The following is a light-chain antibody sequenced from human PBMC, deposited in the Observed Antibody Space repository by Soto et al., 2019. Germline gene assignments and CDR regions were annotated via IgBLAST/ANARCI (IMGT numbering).Light chain of an antibody. J-gene: IGKJ3*01. CDR1: QSMNTY. V-gene: IGKV1-39*01. CDR3: QASYSHART. Sequence: DIQMTQSPSSLSASVGHRVTITCRASQSMNTYLNWYQQKPGKAPKLLIYAASSLQSAVPSRFSGSGSGTDFTLTIGRLQPEDFATYYCQASYSHARTFGPGTKGDI. CDR2: AAS.